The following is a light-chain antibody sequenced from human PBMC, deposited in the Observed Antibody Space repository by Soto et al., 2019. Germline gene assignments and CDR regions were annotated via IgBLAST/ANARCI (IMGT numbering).Light chain of an antibody. CDR3: MQGLQTLPT. Sequence: DIVMTQSPLSLPVTPGEPASISCRSSQSLLHSDGYNYLDWYLQKPGQSPHLLIYLGSKRASGMPDRFSGSGSGTDFILKISRVEAEDVGVYYCMQGLQTLPTFGPGTKVDLK. CDR2: LGS. CDR1: QSLLHSDGYNY. J-gene: IGKJ3*01. V-gene: IGKV2-28*01.